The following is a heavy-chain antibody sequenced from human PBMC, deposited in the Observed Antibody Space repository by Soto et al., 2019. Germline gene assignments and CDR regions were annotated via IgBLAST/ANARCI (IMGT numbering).Heavy chain of an antibody. CDR1: GFTFSSYG. CDR3: ATSAVAGGDY. Sequence: QVQLVESGGGVVQPGRSLRLSCAASGFTFSSYGMHWLRQAPGKGLEWVAVISYDGSNTYYADSVKGRFTISRDNSKNTLYLQMNSLRAEDTAVYYCATSAVAGGDYWGQGTLVTVSS. D-gene: IGHD6-19*01. V-gene: IGHV3-30*03. CDR2: ISYDGSNT. J-gene: IGHJ4*02.